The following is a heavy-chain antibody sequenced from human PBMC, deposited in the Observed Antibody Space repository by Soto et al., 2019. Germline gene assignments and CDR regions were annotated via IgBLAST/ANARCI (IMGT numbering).Heavy chain of an antibody. CDR2: IKQDGSEK. V-gene: IGHV3-7*01. Sequence: EVQLVESGGGLVQPGGSLRLSCAASGFTFSSYWMSWVRQAPGKGLEWVANIKQDGSEKYYVDSVKGRFTISRDNAKNSRYLQMNSRRAEDTAVYYCARESPYYDSSGYPLDYWGQGTLVTVSS. CDR1: GFTFSSYW. D-gene: IGHD3-22*01. J-gene: IGHJ4*02. CDR3: ARESPYYDSSGYPLDY.